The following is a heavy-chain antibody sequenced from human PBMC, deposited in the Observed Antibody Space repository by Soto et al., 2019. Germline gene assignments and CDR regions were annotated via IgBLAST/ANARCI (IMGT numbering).Heavy chain of an antibody. CDR1: GFSLSTSGVG. Sequence: QITLKESGPTLVKPTQTLTLTCTFSGFSLSTSGVGVAWIRQPPGKALEWLALIYWDDDKRYRPSLETRLTVTKDTSKNQVVLSITNIDSVDTATYYCAYLPLSGRSFYLFSYSGMDVWGQGTTVTVSS. V-gene: IGHV2-5*02. D-gene: IGHD2-15*01. J-gene: IGHJ6*02. CDR2: IYWDDDK. CDR3: AYLPLSGRSFYLFSYSGMDV.